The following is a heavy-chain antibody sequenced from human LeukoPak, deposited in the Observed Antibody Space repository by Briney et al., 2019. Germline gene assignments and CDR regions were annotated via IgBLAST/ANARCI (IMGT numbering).Heavy chain of an antibody. J-gene: IGHJ4*03. CDR2: IPGSGDST. CDR1: GFTFSSYA. Sequence: GGSLRLSCAASGFTFSSYAMSWVRQAPGKGLEWVSAIPGSGDSTNYADSVKGRFTISRDNSKNTLYLQMNSLRAEDTAVYYCAKRSGVSYGYFDYWGQGTLVTVSP. V-gene: IGHV3-23*01. D-gene: IGHD1-26*01. CDR3: AKRSGVSYGYFDY.